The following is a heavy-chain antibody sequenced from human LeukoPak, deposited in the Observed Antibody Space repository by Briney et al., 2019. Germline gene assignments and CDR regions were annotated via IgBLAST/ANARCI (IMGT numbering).Heavy chain of an antibody. V-gene: IGHV3-21*01. D-gene: IGHD3-9*01. CDR3: ARQYDILTGYYASAPMDV. CDR1: GFTFSSYS. Sequence: GGSLRLSCAASGFTFSSYSMNWVRQAPGKGLEWVSSISSSSSYIYYVDSVKGRFTISRGNAKNSLYLQMNSLRAEDTAVYYCARQYDILTGYYASAPMDVWGKGTTVTVSS. CDR2: ISSSSSYI. J-gene: IGHJ6*03.